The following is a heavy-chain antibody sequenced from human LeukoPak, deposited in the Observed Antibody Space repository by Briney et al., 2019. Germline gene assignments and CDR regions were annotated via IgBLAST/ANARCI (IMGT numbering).Heavy chain of an antibody. CDR1: GFTFSSHA. V-gene: IGHV3-23*01. CDR3: AKDLYDSYGSHYDY. CDR2: ISGSGGGT. D-gene: IGHD5-18*01. J-gene: IGHJ4*02. Sequence: GGSLRLSCAASGFTFSSHAISWVRQAPGKGLEWVSAISGSGGGTWYADSVKGRFTISSDNSKNTLYLQMNSLRAEDTAAYYCAKDLYDSYGSHYDYWGQGTLVTVSS.